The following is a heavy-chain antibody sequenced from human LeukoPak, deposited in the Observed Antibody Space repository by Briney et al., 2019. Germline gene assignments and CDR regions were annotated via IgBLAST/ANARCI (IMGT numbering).Heavy chain of an antibody. J-gene: IGHJ4*02. Sequence: SETLSLTCAVYGGSFSGYYWSWIRQPPGKGLEWIGEINHSGSTNYNPSLKSRVTIPVDTSKNQFSLKLSSVTAADTAVYYCARDDVFGIGMGLDYWGQGTLVTVSS. CDR2: INHSGST. D-gene: IGHD3-16*01. CDR1: GGSFSGYY. CDR3: ARDDVFGIGMGLDY. V-gene: IGHV4-34*01.